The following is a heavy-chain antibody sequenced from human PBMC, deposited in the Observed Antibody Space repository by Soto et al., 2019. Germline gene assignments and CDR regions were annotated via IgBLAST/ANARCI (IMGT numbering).Heavy chain of an antibody. CDR1: GYTFTGYY. CDR2: INPNSGGT. CDR3: ARGLVDTAYQFDY. J-gene: IGHJ4*02. Sequence: ASVKVSCKASGYTFTGYYMHWVRQAPGQGLEWMGWINPNSGGTNYAQKFQGWVTMTRDTSISTAYMELSRLRSDDTAVYYCARGLVDTAYQFDYWGQGTLVTVSS. V-gene: IGHV1-2*04. D-gene: IGHD5-18*01.